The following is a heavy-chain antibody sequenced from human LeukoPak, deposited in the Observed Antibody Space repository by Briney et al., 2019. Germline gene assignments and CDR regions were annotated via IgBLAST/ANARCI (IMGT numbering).Heavy chain of an antibody. V-gene: IGHV3-64*01. Sequence: GGSLRLSCAASGFTFSSHAMHWVRQAPGKGLEYVSVISSNGGSTYYANSVKGRFIMSRDNSKNMVYLQMGSLRAEDMAVYYCARSRLVVTAIDYWGQGTLVTVSS. D-gene: IGHD2-21*02. CDR2: ISSNGGST. CDR3: ARSRLVVTAIDY. CDR1: GFTFSSHA. J-gene: IGHJ4*02.